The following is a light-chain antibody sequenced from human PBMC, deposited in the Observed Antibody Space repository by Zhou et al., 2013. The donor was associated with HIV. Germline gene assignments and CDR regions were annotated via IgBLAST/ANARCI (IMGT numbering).Light chain of an antibody. J-gene: IGKJ5*01. V-gene: IGKV1-9*01. CDR2: AAS. Sequence: DIQMTQSPSSLSAFVGDRVTITCRASQGISTYLAWYQQKAGKAPKLLIFAASTLQSGVPSRFSGSGSGPEFTLTISSLQPEDFATYYCQQLNSYSTFGQGTRLEIK. CDR1: QGISTY. CDR3: QQLNSYST.